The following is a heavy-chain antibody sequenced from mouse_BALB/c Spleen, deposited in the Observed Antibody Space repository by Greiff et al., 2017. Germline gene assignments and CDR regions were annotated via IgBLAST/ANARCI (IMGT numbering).Heavy chain of an antibody. CDR1: GFTFSSFG. D-gene: IGHD2-4*01. J-gene: IGHJ4*01. CDR3: ARSGYDYDVYYAMDY. Sequence: EVKLMESGAGLVQPGGSRKLSCAASGFTFSSFGMHWVRQAPEKGLEWVAYISSGSSTIYYADTVKGRFTISRDNPKNTLFLQMTSLRSEDTAMYYCARSGYDYDVYYAMDYWGQGTSVTVSS. CDR2: ISSGSSTI. V-gene: IGHV5-17*02.